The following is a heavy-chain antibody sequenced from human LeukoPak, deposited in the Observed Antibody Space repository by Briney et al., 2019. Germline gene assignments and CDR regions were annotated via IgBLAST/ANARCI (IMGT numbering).Heavy chain of an antibody. CDR3: ARDPQDGILTAAFDI. Sequence: GRSLRLSCAASGFTFSSYGMHWVRQAPGKGLEWVAVIWYDGSNKYYADSVKGRFTISRDNSKNTLYLQMNSLRAEDTAVYYCARDPQDGILTAAFDIWGQGTMVTVSS. CDR2: IWYDGSNK. CDR1: GFTFSSYG. J-gene: IGHJ3*02. D-gene: IGHD3-9*01. V-gene: IGHV3-33*01.